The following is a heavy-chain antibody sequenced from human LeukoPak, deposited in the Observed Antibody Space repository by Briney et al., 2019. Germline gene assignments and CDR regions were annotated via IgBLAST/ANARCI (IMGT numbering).Heavy chain of an antibody. CDR1: GFTFSSYA. Sequence: GGSLRLSCSASGFTFSSYAMHWVRQAPGKGLEYVSAISSNGGSTYYADSVKGRFTISRDNAKNSLYLQMNSLRAEDTAVYYCARSLAAGFDIWGQGTMVTVSS. D-gene: IGHD6-25*01. V-gene: IGHV3-64*04. CDR2: ISSNGGST. J-gene: IGHJ3*02. CDR3: ARSLAAGFDI.